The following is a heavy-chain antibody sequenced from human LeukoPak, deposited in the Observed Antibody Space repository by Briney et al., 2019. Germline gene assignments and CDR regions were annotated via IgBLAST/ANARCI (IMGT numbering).Heavy chain of an antibody. CDR2: IYSGGST. Sequence: PGRSMRLSSAVSAFTASSNYTSCVRQAPGSGLEWDSVIYSGGSTYYADSVKGRFTISRYNSKNTLYLQMNNLRAEDTAVYYCASGSGSYRTPYYYMDVWGKGTTVTVSS. V-gene: IGHV3-53*01. D-gene: IGHD3-10*01. CDR1: AFTASSNY. J-gene: IGHJ6*03. CDR3: ASGSGSYRTPYYYMDV.